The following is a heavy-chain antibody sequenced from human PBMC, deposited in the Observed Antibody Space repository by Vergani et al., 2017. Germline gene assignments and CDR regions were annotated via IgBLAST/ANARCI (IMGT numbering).Heavy chain of an antibody. D-gene: IGHD5-12*01. CDR3: ARVVDSGYDYPRPGYYYYMDV. Sequence: EVQLVESGGGLVQPGGSLRLSCAASGFTFSSYSMNWVRQAPGKGLEWVSYISSSSSTIYYADSVKGRFTISGDNAKNSLYLQMNSLRDEDTAVYYCARVVDSGYDYPRPGYYYYMDVGGKGTTVTGSS. CDR2: ISSSSSTI. V-gene: IGHV3-48*02. J-gene: IGHJ6*03. CDR1: GFTFSSYS.